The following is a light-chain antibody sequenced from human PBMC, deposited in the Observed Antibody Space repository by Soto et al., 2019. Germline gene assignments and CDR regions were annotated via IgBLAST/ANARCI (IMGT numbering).Light chain of an antibody. CDR3: GTWDSGLSGVL. Sequence: QSVLTQPPSVSAGPGQKVTISCSGSSSNIGNNYVSWYQQVPGTAPKLLIYDDNERPSGIPGRFSGSKSGTSATLAITGLRTGDEADYYCGTWDSGLSGVLFGGGTKLTVL. CDR2: DDN. CDR1: SSNIGNNY. J-gene: IGLJ2*01. V-gene: IGLV1-51*01.